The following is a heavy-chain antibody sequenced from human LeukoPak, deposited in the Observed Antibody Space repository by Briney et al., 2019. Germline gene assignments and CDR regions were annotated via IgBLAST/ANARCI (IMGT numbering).Heavy chain of an antibody. CDR2: ITRSSSAR. Sequence: GGSLRLSCAASGFTFSSYSMNWVRQAPGKGLEWVSYITRSSSARYYADSVKGRFTISRDNAKNSLYLQMNSLRAEDTAVYYCARDRTRDGFLYYFDYWGQGTLVTVSS. V-gene: IGHV3-48*01. CDR1: GFTFSSYS. CDR3: ARDRTRDGFLYYFDY. D-gene: IGHD5-24*01. J-gene: IGHJ4*02.